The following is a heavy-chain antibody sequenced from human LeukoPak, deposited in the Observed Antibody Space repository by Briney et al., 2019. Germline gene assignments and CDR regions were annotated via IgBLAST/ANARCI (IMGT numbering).Heavy chain of an antibody. J-gene: IGHJ4*02. CDR1: GGSFSGYY. Sequence: SETLSLTCAVYGGSFSGYYWSWIRQPPGKGLEWIGEINHSGSTNYNPSLKSRVTISVDTSKNQFSLKLSSVTAADTAVYYCARHNRYSSSWYKVWYYFDYWGQGTLVTVSS. CDR3: ARHNRYSSSWYKVWYYFDY. CDR2: INHSGST. V-gene: IGHV4-34*01. D-gene: IGHD6-13*01.